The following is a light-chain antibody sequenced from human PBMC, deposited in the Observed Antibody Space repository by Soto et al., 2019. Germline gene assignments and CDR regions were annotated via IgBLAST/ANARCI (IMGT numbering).Light chain of an antibody. CDR1: QSVSSSY. J-gene: IGKJ2*01. CDR3: QQYRGSPLST. V-gene: IGKV3-20*01. Sequence: EIVLTQSPGTLSLSPGERATLSCRASQSVSSSYLAWYQQKPDQAPRLLIYGASSRAIGIPDSFRGSGPGTDFTLTISRLEPEDFAVYYCQQYRGSPLSTFGKVTKLEIK. CDR2: GAS.